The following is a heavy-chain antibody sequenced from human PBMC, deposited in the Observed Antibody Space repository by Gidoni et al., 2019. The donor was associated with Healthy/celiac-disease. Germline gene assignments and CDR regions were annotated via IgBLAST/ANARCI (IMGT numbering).Heavy chain of an antibody. CDR1: GGSISSSNW. J-gene: IGHJ4*02. Sequence: VKPSGTLSLTCAVSGGSISSSNWWSWVRQPPGKGLEWIGEIYHSGSTNYNPSLKSRVTISVDKSKNQFALKLSSVTAADTAVYYCARAGGYCSGGSCCPLDYWGQGTRVTVSS. CDR2: IYHSGST. CDR3: ARAGGYCSGGSCCPLDY. V-gene: IGHV4-4*02. D-gene: IGHD2-15*01.